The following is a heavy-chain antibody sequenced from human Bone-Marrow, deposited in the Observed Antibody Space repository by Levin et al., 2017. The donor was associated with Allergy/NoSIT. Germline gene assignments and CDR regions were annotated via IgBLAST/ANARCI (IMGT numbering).Heavy chain of an antibody. Sequence: SQTLSLTCTVSGDSLTNSKRYWGWIRQPPGKGLEWVGSIYYNGNTHYNPSLKSRVTMTVDTSKNQFSLRLSSVTAADTAVYYCASSYCSSNYCNTEYFQHWGQGTLVTVSS. V-gene: IGHV4-39*01. J-gene: IGHJ1*01. CDR3: ASSYCSSNYCNTEYFQH. CDR1: GDSLTNSKRY. D-gene: IGHD2-2*01. CDR2: IYYNGNT.